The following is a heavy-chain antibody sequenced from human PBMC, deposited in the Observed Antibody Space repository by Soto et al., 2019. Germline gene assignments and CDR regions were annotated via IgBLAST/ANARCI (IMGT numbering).Heavy chain of an antibody. CDR2: ISYDGSNK. Sequence: PGGSLRLSCAASGFTFSSYAMHWVRQAPGKGLEWVAVISYDGSNKYYADSVKGRFTISRDNSKNTLYLQMNSLRAEDTAVYYCVRDRDSSSWYGYDAFDIWGQGTMVTVSS. D-gene: IGHD6-13*01. V-gene: IGHV3-30-3*01. CDR3: VRDRDSSSWYGYDAFDI. CDR1: GFTFSSYA. J-gene: IGHJ3*02.